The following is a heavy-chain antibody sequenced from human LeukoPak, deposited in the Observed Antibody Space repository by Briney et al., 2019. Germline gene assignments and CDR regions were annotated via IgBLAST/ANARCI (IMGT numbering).Heavy chain of an antibody. CDR1: GYTFTSYY. V-gene: IGHV1-46*01. Sequence: GASVKVSCKASGYTFTSYYMHWVRQAPGHGLEWMGIINPSGGSTSYAQKFQGRVTMTRDTSTSTVYMELSSLRSEDTAVYYCARDPPNYYGSGSYPTYPDYWGQGTLVTVSS. D-gene: IGHD3-10*01. J-gene: IGHJ4*02. CDR3: ARDPPNYYGSGSYPTYPDY. CDR2: INPSGGST.